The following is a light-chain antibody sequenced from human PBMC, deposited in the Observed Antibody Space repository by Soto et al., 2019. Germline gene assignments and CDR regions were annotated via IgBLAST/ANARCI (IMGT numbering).Light chain of an antibody. Sequence: QSVLSQPASVSGSPGQSITLSCNGTSSDVGGYNYVSWYQHHPGKAPKLMIYEDTNRPSGVSNRFSGSKSGNTASLTISGLQAEDEADYYCSSYTTSNTYVFGSGTKVTV. V-gene: IGLV2-14*01. CDR1: SSDVGGYNY. CDR3: SSYTTSNTYV. J-gene: IGLJ1*01. CDR2: EDT.